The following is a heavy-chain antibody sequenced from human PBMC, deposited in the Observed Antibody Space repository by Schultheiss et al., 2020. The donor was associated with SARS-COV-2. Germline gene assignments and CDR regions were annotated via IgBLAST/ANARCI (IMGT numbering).Heavy chain of an antibody. CDR1: GFTFSNAW. V-gene: IGHV3-7*01. CDR2: IKQDGSEK. CDR3: ARSLGYYDILTGYHPAHYGMDV. Sequence: GGSLRLSCAASGFTFSNAWMNWVRQAPGKGLEWVANIKQDGSEKYYVDSVKGRFTISRDNAKNSLYLQMNSLRAEDTAVYYCARSLGYYDILTGYHPAHYGMDVWGQGTTVTVSS. D-gene: IGHD3-9*01. J-gene: IGHJ6*02.